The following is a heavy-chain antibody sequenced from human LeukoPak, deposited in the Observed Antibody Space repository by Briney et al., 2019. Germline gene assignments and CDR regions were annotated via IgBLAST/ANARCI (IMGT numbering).Heavy chain of an antibody. D-gene: IGHD5-18*01. CDR1: GFTVRTNY. Sequence: GGSLRLSCAASGFTVRTNYMSWVRQAPGKGLEWVSVLYSGGNTYYEDSVKGRFTISRADSKNTLYLQMSSLRVEDTAVYYCARVESGDIYGYGDYWGQGTLVTVSS. V-gene: IGHV3-66*01. CDR3: ARVESGDIYGYGDY. J-gene: IGHJ4*02. CDR2: LYSGGNT.